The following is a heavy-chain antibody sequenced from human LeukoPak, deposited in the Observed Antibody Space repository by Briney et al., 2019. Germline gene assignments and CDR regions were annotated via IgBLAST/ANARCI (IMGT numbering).Heavy chain of an antibody. Sequence: TGESLKLSCAASGFTFSGSWMTWLPQAPGRGLEWVANIDPDANTKKHLDSVKGRFINSRDNARKSVYLQMNSLRVEDTAVYYCARDPAYGALDYWGRGTLVTVSS. CDR3: ARDPAYGALDY. D-gene: IGHD4-17*01. CDR1: GFTFSGSW. V-gene: IGHV3-7*03. CDR2: IDPDANTK. J-gene: IGHJ4*02.